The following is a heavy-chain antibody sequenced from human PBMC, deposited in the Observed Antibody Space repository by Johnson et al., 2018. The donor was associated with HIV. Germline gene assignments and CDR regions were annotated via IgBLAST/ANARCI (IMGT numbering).Heavy chain of an antibody. J-gene: IGHJ3*02. V-gene: IGHV3-53*01. CDR2: IYSGGST. D-gene: IGHD5-24*01. CDR3: ARACRDGYTCDVFDI. CDR1: GFTVSSNY. Sequence: VQLVESGGGLIQPGGSLRLSCAASGFTVSSNYMSWLRQAPGKGLEWVSVIYSGGSTYYADSVKGRFTISRDNSKNTLYLQMNSLRAEDTAVYYCARACRDGYTCDVFDIWGQGTLVTVSS.